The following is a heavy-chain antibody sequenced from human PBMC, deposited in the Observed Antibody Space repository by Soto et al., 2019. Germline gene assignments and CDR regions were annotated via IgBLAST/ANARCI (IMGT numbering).Heavy chain of an antibody. CDR1: GFSVSRAW. Sequence: EVQLVESGGGLVKVGESLRLSCAASGFSVSRAWMHWVRHVPGKGLEWVGRINTESAGGTRVYAAPVKDRFIISRDDSKNTLYLQMNSLKTEDTAVYYCTTISITMIVVVGGWGQGTLVTVSS. CDR2: INTESAGGTR. CDR3: TTISITMIVVVGG. D-gene: IGHD3-22*01. V-gene: IGHV3-15*01. J-gene: IGHJ4*02.